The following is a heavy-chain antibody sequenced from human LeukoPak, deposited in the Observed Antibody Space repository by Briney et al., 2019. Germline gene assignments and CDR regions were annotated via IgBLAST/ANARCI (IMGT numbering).Heavy chain of an antibody. J-gene: IGHJ6*03. D-gene: IGHD1-26*01. CDR2: IYYSGST. CDR1: GGSISSYY. V-gene: IGHV4-59*01. Sequence: SETLSLTCTVSGGSISSYYWSWIRQPPGKGLEWIGYIYYSGSTNYNPSLKSRVTISVDTSKNQFSLKLSSVTAADTAVYYCARDGGSLGDYCYYMDVWGKGTTVTVSS. CDR3: ARDGGSLGDYCYYMDV.